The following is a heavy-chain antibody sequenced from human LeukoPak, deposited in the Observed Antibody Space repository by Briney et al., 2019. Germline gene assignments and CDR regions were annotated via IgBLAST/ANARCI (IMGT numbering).Heavy chain of an antibody. CDR1: GGSISSYY. Sequence: SETLSLTCTVSGGSISSYYWSWIRQPPGKGLEWIGYIYYSGSTNYNPSLKSRVTKSVDTSKNQFSLKLSSVTAADTAVYYCARVTRYSYGFTTFYYGMDVWGQGTTVTVSS. J-gene: IGHJ6*02. D-gene: IGHD5-18*01. CDR3: ARVTRYSYGFTTFYYGMDV. CDR2: IYYSGST. V-gene: IGHV4-59*01.